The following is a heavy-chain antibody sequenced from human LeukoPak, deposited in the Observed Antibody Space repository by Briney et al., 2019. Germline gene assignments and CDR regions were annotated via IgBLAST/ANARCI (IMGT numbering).Heavy chain of an antibody. CDR2: ISGDGGST. CDR3: AKDREPAIAAAGEFDY. D-gene: IGHD6-13*01. Sequence: PGGSLRLSCAASGFTFDDYAMHWVRQAPGKGLEWVSLISGDGGSTYYADSVKGRFTISRDNSKNSLYLQMNSLRTEDTALDYCAKDREPAIAAAGEFDYWGQGTLVTVSS. CDR1: GFTFDDYA. J-gene: IGHJ4*02. V-gene: IGHV3-43*02.